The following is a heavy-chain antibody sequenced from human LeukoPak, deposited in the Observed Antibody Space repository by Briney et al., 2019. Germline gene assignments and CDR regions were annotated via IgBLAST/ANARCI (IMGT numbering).Heavy chain of an antibody. D-gene: IGHD2-15*01. J-gene: IGHJ6*03. CDR2: IIPIFGTA. CDR1: GGTFSSYA. V-gene: IGHV1-69*05. CDR3: ARHYPVGISHGDYYYYMDV. Sequence: ASVKVSCKASGGTFSSYAISWVRQAPGQGLEWMGGIIPIFGTANYDQKFQGRVRITTYESTSTASLYLRSLRSEDTAVYYCARHYPVGISHGDYYYYMDVWGKGTTVTVSS.